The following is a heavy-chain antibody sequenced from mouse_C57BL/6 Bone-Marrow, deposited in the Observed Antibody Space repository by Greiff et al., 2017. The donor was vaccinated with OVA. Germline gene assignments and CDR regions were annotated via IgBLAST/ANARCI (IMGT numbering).Heavy chain of an antibody. CDR1: GYTFTGYW. CDR2: ILPGSGSN. J-gene: IGHJ2*01. CDR3: ARSWVVDY. D-gene: IGHD4-1*01. V-gene: IGHV1-9*01. Sequence: QVQLKESGAELMKPGASVKLSCKATGYTFTGYWIEWVKQRPGHGLEWIGEILPGSGSNKSNEKLKGKATFTADTSSNTAYMQLSSLTTEYSAIYYCARSWVVDYWGQGTTLTVSS.